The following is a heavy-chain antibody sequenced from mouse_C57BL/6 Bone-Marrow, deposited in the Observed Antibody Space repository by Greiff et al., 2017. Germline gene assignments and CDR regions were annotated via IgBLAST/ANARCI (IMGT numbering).Heavy chain of an antibody. J-gene: IGHJ1*03. D-gene: IGHD1-1*01. CDR2: ISGGGGNT. Sequence: DVKLVESGGGLVKPGGSLKLSCAASGFTFSSYTMSWVRQTPEKRLEWVATISGGGGNTYYPDSVKGRFTISRDNAKNTQYLQMSSLRSEDTALYYCARHTGYGSSYWYFDVWGTGTTVTVSS. CDR1: GFTFSSYT. V-gene: IGHV5-9*01. CDR3: ARHTGYGSSYWYFDV.